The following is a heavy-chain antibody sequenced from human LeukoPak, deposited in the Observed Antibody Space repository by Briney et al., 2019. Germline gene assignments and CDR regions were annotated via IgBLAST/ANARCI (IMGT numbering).Heavy chain of an antibody. CDR2: INHSGST. CDR3: ARGITGISYYFDY. Sequence: PSETLSLTCAVYGGSFGGYYWSWIRQPPGKGLEWIGEINHSGSTNYNPSLMSRVTISVDTSKNQFSLKLSSVTAADTAVYYCARGITGISYYFDYWGEGTLVTVSS. V-gene: IGHV4-34*01. CDR1: GGSFGGYY. J-gene: IGHJ4*02. D-gene: IGHD1-20*01.